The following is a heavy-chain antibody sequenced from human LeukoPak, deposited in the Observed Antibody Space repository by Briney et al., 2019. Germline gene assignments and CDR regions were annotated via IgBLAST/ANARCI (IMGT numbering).Heavy chain of an antibody. CDR2: INPNSGGT. CDR1: GYTFTGYY. V-gene: IGHV1-2*02. D-gene: IGHD4-17*01. CDR3: ARGPDYGDYADNWFDP. J-gene: IGHJ5*02. Sequence: ASVKVSCKASGYTFTGYYMHWVRQAPGQGLEWMGWINPNSGGTNYAQKFQGRVTMTRDTSISTAYMELSRLRSDDTAVYYCARGPDYGDYADNWFDPWGQGTLVTVSS.